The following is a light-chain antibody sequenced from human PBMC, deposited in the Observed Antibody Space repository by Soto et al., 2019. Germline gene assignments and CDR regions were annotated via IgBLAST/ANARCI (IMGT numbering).Light chain of an antibody. V-gene: IGKV1-17*01. Sequence: DIQMTQSPSSLSASVGDRVTITCRASQGIRNDLGWYQQKPGKAPKRLIYAASSLQSRVPARFSGSGSGTECTLTISILQPEDLATYYCLHSSSYPLTFGGGTKVEIK. CDR1: QGIRND. CDR3: LHSSSYPLT. CDR2: AAS. J-gene: IGKJ4*01.